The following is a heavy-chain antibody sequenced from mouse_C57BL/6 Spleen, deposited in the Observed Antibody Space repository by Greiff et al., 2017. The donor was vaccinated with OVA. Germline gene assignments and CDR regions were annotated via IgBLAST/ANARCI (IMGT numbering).Heavy chain of an antibody. CDR2: IYPYNGVS. CDR3: AHYGNSFAY. J-gene: IGHJ3*01. Sequence: VQLKESGPVLVKPGASVKMSCKASGYTFTDYYMNWVKQSHGNILDWIGYIYPYNGVSSYNQKFKGKATLTVDKSSSTAYMELRSLTSEDSAVYYCAHYGNSFAYWGQGTLVTVSA. CDR1: GYTFTDYY. V-gene: IGHV1-31*01. D-gene: IGHD2-1*01.